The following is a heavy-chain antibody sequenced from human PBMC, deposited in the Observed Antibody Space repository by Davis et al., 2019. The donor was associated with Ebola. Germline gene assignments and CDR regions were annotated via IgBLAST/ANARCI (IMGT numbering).Heavy chain of an antibody. V-gene: IGHV3-30-3*01. CDR2: ISYDGSNK. CDR3: ARSVCSSTSCYTDAFDI. J-gene: IGHJ3*02. Sequence: GESLKISCAASGFTFSSYAMHWVRQAPGKGLEWVAVISYDGSNKYYADSVKGRFTISRDNAKNSLYLQMNSLRAEDTAVYYCARSVCSSTSCYTDAFDIWGQGTMVTVSS. D-gene: IGHD2-2*02. CDR1: GFTFSSYA.